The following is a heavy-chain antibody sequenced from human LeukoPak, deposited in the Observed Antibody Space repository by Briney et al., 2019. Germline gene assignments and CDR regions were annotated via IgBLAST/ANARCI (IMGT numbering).Heavy chain of an antibody. V-gene: IGHV4-59*01. J-gene: IGHJ6*03. CDR3: ARVGFDSHYYMDV. Sequence: SETLSLTCTVSGGSISSYYWSWIRQPPGKGLEWIGYIYYSVDYSGSTNYNPSLKSRVTISVDTSKTQFSLKLTSVPAADTAVYYCARVGFDSHYYMDVWGKGTTVTVSS. CDR2: IYYSVDYSGST. D-gene: IGHD3-9*01. CDR1: GGSISSYY.